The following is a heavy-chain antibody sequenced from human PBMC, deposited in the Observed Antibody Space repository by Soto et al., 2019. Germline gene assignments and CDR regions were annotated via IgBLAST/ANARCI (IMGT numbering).Heavy chain of an antibody. J-gene: IGHJ6*02. V-gene: IGHV1-69*01. CDR2: IVPIFGTT. CDR1: GGSFVRYS. D-gene: IGHD3-16*02. CDR3: AEPDEGGYQANHHYYNASDI. Sequence: QVQLVQSGAEVKESGSSVKVSCKASGGSFVRYSISWVRQAPGQGLGGLGGIVPIFGTTNYAQRFQGRVTIGADESPSTTYKELRDLRDYATAVYYCAEPDEGGYQANHHYYNASDIWGQGTAVTVTS.